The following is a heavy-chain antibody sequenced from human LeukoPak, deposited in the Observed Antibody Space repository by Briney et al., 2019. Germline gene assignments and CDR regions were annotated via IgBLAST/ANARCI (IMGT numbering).Heavy chain of an antibody. CDR2: ISNSGGST. CDR3: AREWYSSSWYESNYYYGMDV. J-gene: IGHJ6*02. CDR1: GFTFSSYV. D-gene: IGHD6-13*01. V-gene: IGHV3-23*01. Sequence: GGSLRLSCAASGFTFSSYVMSWVRQAPGKGLEWVSSISNSGGSTYYADSVKGRFTISRDNSKNTLYLQMNSLRAEDTAVYYCAREWYSSSWYESNYYYGMDVWGQGTTVTVSS.